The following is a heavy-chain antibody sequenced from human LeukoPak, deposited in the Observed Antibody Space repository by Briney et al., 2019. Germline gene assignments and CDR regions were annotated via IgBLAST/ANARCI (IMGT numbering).Heavy chain of an antibody. CDR1: GYTFTGYY. CDR2: INPNSGGT. CDR3: ARGSSPSPQWLADGDYFDY. D-gene: IGHD6-19*01. Sequence: ASVKVSCKASGYTFTGYYMHWVRQAPGQGLEWMGWINPNSGGTNYAQKFQGRVTISVDTSKNQFSLKLSSVTAADTAVYYCARGSSPSPQWLADGDYFDYWGQGTLVTVSS. V-gene: IGHV1-2*02. J-gene: IGHJ4*02.